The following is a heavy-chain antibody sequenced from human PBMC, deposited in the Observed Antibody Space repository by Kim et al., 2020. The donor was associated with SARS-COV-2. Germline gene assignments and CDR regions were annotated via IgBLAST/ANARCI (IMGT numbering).Heavy chain of an antibody. J-gene: IGHJ6*02. D-gene: IGHD3-9*01. CDR2: VSNSGST. V-gene: IGHV4-59*01. Sequence: SETLSLTCTVSSGSISGYYWNWIRQPPGKGLEWIGYVSNSGSTNYNPSLKSRVTISLDTSKNQFSLKLTSVTAADTAIYYCARAGILTGPAVHYYYGLDVWGQGTTVTVSS. CDR1: SGSISGYY. CDR3: ARAGILTGPAVHYYYGLDV.